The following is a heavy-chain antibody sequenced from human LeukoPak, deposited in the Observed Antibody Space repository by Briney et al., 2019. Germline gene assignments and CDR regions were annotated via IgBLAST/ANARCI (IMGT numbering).Heavy chain of an antibody. CDR3: AGENVVGANDYYYYYGMDV. CDR2: IYYSGST. V-gene: IGHV4-39*07. D-gene: IGHD1-26*01. CDR1: GGSISSSSYY. J-gene: IGHJ6*02. Sequence: SETLSLTCTVSGGSISSSSYYWGWIRQPPGKGLEWIGSIYYSGSTYYNPSLKSRVTISVDTSKNQFSLKLSSVTAADTAVYYCAGENVVGANDYYYYYGMDVWGQGTTVTVSS.